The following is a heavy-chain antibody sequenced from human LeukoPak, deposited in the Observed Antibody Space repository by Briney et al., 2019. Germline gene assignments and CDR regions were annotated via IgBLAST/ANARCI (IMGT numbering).Heavy chain of an antibody. D-gene: IGHD6-13*01. CDR3: ARDSFLYSSSWFVFWGAFDI. J-gene: IGHJ3*02. Sequence: GSLRLSCAASGFTFSSYGMHWVRQAPGKGLEWVAVIWYDGSNKYYADSVKGRFTISRDNSKNTLYLQMNSMRAEDTAVYYCARDSFLYSSSWFVFWGAFDIWGQGTMVTVSS. CDR1: GFTFSSYG. V-gene: IGHV3-33*01. CDR2: IWYDGSNK.